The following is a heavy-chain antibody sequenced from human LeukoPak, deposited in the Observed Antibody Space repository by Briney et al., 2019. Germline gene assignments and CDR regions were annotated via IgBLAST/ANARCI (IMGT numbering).Heavy chain of an antibody. CDR1: GDSISTGGYY. D-gene: IGHD2/OR15-2a*01. J-gene: IGHJ4*02. Sequence: SETLSLTCTVSGDSISTGGYYWNWIRQHPGKGLEWIGFIYHSGSTSYNPSLKSRLSISVDTSKNQFSLKLNSVTAADTAVYYCARGRFYGFSGDSWGQGTLVTVSS. CDR3: ARGRFYGFSGDS. V-gene: IGHV4-31*03. CDR2: IYHSGST.